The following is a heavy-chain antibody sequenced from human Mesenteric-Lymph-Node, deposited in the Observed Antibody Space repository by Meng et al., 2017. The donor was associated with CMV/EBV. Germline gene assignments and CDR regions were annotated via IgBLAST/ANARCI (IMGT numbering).Heavy chain of an antibody. D-gene: IGHD3-3*01. J-gene: IGHJ4*02. Sequence: SETLSLTCTVSGGSISSYYWSWIRQPPGKGLEWIGYIYYSGSTNYNPSLKSRVTISVDTSKNQFSLKLSSVTAADTAVYYCARGQGDYDFWSGYYTEPLFDYWGQGTLVTVSS. CDR3: ARGQGDYDFWSGYYTEPLFDY. CDR2: IYYSGST. CDR1: GGSISSYY. V-gene: IGHV4-59*01.